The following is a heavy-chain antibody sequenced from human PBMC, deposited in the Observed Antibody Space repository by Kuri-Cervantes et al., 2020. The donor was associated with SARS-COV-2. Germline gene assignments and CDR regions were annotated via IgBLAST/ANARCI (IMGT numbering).Heavy chain of an antibody. CDR3: ARGWLLPHYYYYMDV. CDR2: IYTSGST. CDR1: GGSFSSYY. J-gene: IGHJ6*03. D-gene: IGHD3-22*01. Sequence: SQTLSLTCAVYGGSFSSYYWSWIRQPAGKGLEWIGRIYTSGSTNYNPSLKSRVTMSVDTSKNQFSLKLTSMTAADTAVYYCARGWLLPHYYYYMDVWGKGTTVTVSS. V-gene: IGHV4-59*10.